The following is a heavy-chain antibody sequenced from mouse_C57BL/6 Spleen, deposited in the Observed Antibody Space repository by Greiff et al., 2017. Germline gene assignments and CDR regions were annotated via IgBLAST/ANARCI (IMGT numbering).Heavy chain of an antibody. CDR3: ARPIYYYGSSVGDYAMDY. D-gene: IGHD1-1*01. V-gene: IGHV1-82*01. CDR1: GYAFSSSW. CDR2: IYPGDGDT. Sequence: VQLQQSGPELVKPGASVKISCKASGYAFSSSWMNWVKQRPGKGLEWIGRIYPGDGDTNYNGKFKGKATLTADKSSSTAYMQLSSLTSEDSAVYFCARPIYYYGSSVGDYAMDYWGQGTAVTVSS. J-gene: IGHJ4*01.